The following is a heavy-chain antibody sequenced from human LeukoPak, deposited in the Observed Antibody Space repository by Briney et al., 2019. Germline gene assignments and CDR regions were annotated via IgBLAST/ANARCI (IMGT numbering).Heavy chain of an antibody. CDR3: ARGPGSYRYVFDY. Sequence: GGSLRLSCAASRFTFSDFYMSSFSDFYMSWIRQAPGKGLEWVSYISDSGTTTYYADSVKGRFTLSRDNAKNSLYLQMNSLRAEDTAVYYCARGPGSYRYVFDYWGQGTLVTVSS. J-gene: IGHJ4*02. CDR1: RFTFSDFY. CDR2: ISDSGTTT. D-gene: IGHD3-16*02. V-gene: IGHV3-11*01.